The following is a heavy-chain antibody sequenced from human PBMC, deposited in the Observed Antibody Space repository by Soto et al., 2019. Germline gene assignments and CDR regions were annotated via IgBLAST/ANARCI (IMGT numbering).Heavy chain of an antibody. J-gene: IGHJ4*02. V-gene: IGHV4-59*12. Sequence: PSETLSLSCTVSGGSIGGYDWSWIRQPPGKGLEWIGYIYYSGSTNYNPSLKSRVTISVDTSKNQFSLKLSSVTAADTAVYYCAREYSSSSGSAFDYWGQGTLVTVSS. CDR3: AREYSSSSGSAFDY. CDR2: IYYSGST. CDR1: GGSIGGYD. D-gene: IGHD6-6*01.